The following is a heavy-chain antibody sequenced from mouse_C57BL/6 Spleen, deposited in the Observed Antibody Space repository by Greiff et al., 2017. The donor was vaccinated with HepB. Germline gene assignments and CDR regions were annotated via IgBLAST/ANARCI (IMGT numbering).Heavy chain of an antibody. Sequence: EVQLVESGGDLVKPGGSLKLSCAASGFTFSSYGMSWVRQTPDKRLEWVATISSGGSYTYYPDSVNGRFTISRDNAKNTLYLQMSSLKSEDTAMYYCARRGMVTTRYFDYWGQGTTLTVSS. CDR1: GFTFSSYG. CDR2: ISSGGSYT. V-gene: IGHV5-6*01. CDR3: ARRGMVTTRYFDY. J-gene: IGHJ2*01. D-gene: IGHD2-2*01.